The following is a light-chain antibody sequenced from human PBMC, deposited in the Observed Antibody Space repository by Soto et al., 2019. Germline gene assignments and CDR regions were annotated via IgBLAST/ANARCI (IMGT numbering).Light chain of an antibody. J-gene: IGKJ1*01. Sequence: AIQMTQSPSSLSAFEGDRVTITCRASHGIRNDLAWYQQKPGKAPKLLIYGASSLESGVPSRFSGSGFGTDFTLTINSLQPEDFATYYCLQEYNYPRTFGQGTKVELK. V-gene: IGKV1-6*01. CDR2: GAS. CDR1: HGIRND. CDR3: LQEYNYPRT.